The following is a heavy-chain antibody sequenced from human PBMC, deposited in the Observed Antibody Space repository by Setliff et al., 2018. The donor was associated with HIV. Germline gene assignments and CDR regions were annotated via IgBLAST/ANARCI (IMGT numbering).Heavy chain of an antibody. D-gene: IGHD3-22*01. CDR1: GFTLNRYW. CDR3: ARGDTGVYYYVYPDF. J-gene: IGHJ4*02. Sequence: PGGSLRLSCAASGFTLNRYWMSWVRQAPGKGLEWVANIKQDGSEIHYVDSVKGRFTISRDNAKNSLYLHMNGLRAEDTAVYYCARGDTGVYYYVYPDFWGQGTLVTVSS. V-gene: IGHV3-7*04. CDR2: IKQDGSEI.